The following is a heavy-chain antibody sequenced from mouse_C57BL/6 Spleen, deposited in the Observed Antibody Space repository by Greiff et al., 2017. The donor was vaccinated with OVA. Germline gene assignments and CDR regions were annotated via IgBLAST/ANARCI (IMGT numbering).Heavy chain of an antibody. CDR2: IYPGDGDT. CDR1: GYAFSSSW. CDR3: ARGDWDDY. Sequence: QVQLKESGPELVKPGASVKISCKASGYAFSSSWMNWVKQRPGKGLEWIGRIYPGDGDTNYNGKFKGKATLTADKSSSTAYMQLSSLTSEDSAVYFCARGDWDDYWGQGTTLTVSS. V-gene: IGHV1-82*01. J-gene: IGHJ2*01. D-gene: IGHD4-1*01.